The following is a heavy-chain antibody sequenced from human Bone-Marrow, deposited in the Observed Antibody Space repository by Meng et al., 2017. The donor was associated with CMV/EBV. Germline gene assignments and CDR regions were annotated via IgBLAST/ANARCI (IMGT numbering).Heavy chain of an antibody. D-gene: IGHD1-1*01. CDR3: ARDLSNVNNWWLAP. Sequence: SVRVSCKASGGTFSSYAISWVRQAPGQGLEWMGGIIPIFGTANYAQKFQGRVTITTDESTSTAYMELSSLRSEDTAVYYCARDLSNVNNWWLAPWGQGTLVTVSS. J-gene: IGHJ5*02. V-gene: IGHV1-69*05. CDR2: IIPIFGTA. CDR1: GGTFSSYA.